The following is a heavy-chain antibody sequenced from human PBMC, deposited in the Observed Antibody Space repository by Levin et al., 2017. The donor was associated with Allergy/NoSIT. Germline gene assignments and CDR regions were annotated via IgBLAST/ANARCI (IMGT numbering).Heavy chain of an antibody. CDR2: IFSNDEK. V-gene: IGHV2-26*01. J-gene: IGHJ6*02. Sequence: SGPTLVKPTETLTLTCTVSGFSLSNARMGVSWIRQPPGKALEWLAHIFSNDEKSYSTSLKSRLTISKDTSKSQVVLTMTNMDPVDTATYYCARIVVVPAASYYYYYGMDVWGQGTTVTVSS. D-gene: IGHD2-2*01. CDR1: GFSLSNARMG. CDR3: ARIVVVPAASYYYYYGMDV.